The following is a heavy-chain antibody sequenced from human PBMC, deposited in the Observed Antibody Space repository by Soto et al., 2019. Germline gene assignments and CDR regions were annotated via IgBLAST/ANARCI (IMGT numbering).Heavy chain of an antibody. CDR3: ARRGSGSYYDY. Sequence: EVQLLESGGGLVQPGGSLRLSCAASGFTFSSYAMRWVRQAPGKGLEWVSAISGSGDSTYYADSVKGRFTISRDNSKNSQYMPMNGLRAEDTAVYYCARRGSGSYYDYWGQGTLVTVSS. CDR2: ISGSGDST. V-gene: IGHV3-23*01. D-gene: IGHD1-26*01. J-gene: IGHJ4*02. CDR1: GFTFSSYA.